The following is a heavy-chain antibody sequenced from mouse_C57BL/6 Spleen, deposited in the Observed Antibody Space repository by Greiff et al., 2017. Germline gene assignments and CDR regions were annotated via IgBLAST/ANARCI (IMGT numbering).Heavy chain of an antibody. D-gene: IGHD3-3*01. CDR2: ILPGSGST. V-gene: IGHV1-9*01. CDR3: ARGDAWFAY. CDR1: GYTFTGYW. Sequence: VQLQQSGAELMKPGASVKLSCKATGYTFTGYWIEWVKQRPGHGLEWIGEILPGSGSTNYNEKFKGKATFTADTSSNTAYMQLSSLPNEGSAIYDSARGDAWFAYWGKGTLVTVSA. J-gene: IGHJ3*01.